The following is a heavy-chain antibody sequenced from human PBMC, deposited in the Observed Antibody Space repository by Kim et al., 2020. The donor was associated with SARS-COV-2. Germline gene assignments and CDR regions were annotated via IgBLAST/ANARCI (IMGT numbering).Heavy chain of an antibody. V-gene: IGHV5-51*01. D-gene: IGHD1-26*01. J-gene: IGHJ4*02. CDR3: ARLEWELLWAFDY. Sequence: RYSPSFQGQVTISADKSISTAYLQWSSLKASDTSMYYCARLEWELLWAFDYWGQGTLVTVSS.